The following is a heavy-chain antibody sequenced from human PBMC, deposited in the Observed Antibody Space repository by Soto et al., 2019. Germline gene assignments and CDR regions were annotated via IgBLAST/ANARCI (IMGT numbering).Heavy chain of an antibody. D-gene: IGHD5-18*01. J-gene: IGHJ5*01. Sequence: PSETLSLTCTVSGGSISNYYWSWIRQPPGKGLEWIGYIFYSGSTNYNPSLKSRVTISVDTSKNQFSLKLSSVTAADTAIYYCARDNGYNYGYYRWFDPWGQGTLVTSPQ. CDR3: ARDNGYNYGYYRWFDP. V-gene: IGHV4-59*01. CDR2: IFYSGST. CDR1: GGSISNYY.